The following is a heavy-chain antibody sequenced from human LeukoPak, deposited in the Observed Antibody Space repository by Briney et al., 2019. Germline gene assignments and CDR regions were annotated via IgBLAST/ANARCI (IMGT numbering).Heavy chain of an antibody. V-gene: IGHV3-9*01. CDR2: ISWNSGSI. CDR1: GFTFDDYA. Sequence: GGSLRLSCAASGFTFDDYAMHWVRHAPGKGLEWVSGISWNSGSIGYADSVKGRFTISRDNAKNSLYLQMNSLRAEDTALYYCAKDTGPRRLFGSTHFDYWGQGTLVTVSS. J-gene: IGHJ4*02. D-gene: IGHD3-22*01. CDR3: AKDTGPRRLFGSTHFDY.